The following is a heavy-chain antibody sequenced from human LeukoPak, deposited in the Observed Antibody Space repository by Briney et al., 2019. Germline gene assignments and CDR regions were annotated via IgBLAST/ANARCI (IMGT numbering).Heavy chain of an antibody. V-gene: IGHV4-59*01. Sequence: SETLSLTCTVSGGSISSYYWSWIRQPPGKGLEWIGYIYYSGSTNYNPSLKSRVTISVDTSKNQFSLKLSSVTAADTAVYYCARGMSIHSSGWSYWGQGTLVTVSS. J-gene: IGHJ4*02. CDR3: ARGMSIHSSGWSY. CDR1: GGSISSYY. D-gene: IGHD6-19*01. CDR2: IYYSGST.